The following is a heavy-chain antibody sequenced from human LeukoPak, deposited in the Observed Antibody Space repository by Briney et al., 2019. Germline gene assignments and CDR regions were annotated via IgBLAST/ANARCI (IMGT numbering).Heavy chain of an antibody. CDR1: GFSFNIYW. Sequence: PGGSLRLSCAASGFSFNIYWMSWVRQAPGKGLEWVSVIYSGGSTYYADSVKGRFTISRDNSKNTLYLQMNSLRAEDTAVYYCAREDDSSGYFDYWGQGTLVTVSS. CDR2: IYSGGST. CDR3: AREDDSSGYFDY. J-gene: IGHJ4*02. V-gene: IGHV3-53*01. D-gene: IGHD3-22*01.